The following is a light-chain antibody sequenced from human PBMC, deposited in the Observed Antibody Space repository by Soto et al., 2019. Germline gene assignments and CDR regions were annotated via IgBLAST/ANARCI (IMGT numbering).Light chain of an antibody. Sequence: QSALTQPASVSGSPGQSITISCTGTSSDIGGYIYVSWYQQHPGKAPKLMIYDVSNRPSGVSNRFSGSKSGTTASLTISGLPAEDEADYCCSSYSGSSTLVFGTGTKLTVL. CDR1: SSDIGGYIY. J-gene: IGLJ1*01. V-gene: IGLV2-14*01. CDR2: DVS. CDR3: SSYSGSSTLV.